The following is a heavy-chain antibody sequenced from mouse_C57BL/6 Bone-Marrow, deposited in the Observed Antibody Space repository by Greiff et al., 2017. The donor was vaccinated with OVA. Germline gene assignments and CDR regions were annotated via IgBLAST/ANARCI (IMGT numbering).Heavy chain of an antibody. D-gene: IGHD2-3*01. CDR2: IDPETGGT. V-gene: IGHV1-15*01. CDR1: GYTFTDYE. CDR3: TRGWGCLDY. Sequence: VQLQQSGAELVRPGASVTLSCKASGYTFTDYEMHWVKQTPVHGLEWIGAIDPETGGTAYNQKFKGKAILTADKSSSTAYMELRSLTSEDSAVYYCTRGWGCLDYWGQGTTLTVSS. J-gene: IGHJ2*01.